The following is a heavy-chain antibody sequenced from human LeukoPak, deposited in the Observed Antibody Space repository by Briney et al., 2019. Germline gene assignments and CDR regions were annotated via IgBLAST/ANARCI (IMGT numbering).Heavy chain of an antibody. CDR3: ASTLRDSTFDY. V-gene: IGHV3-53*01. J-gene: IGHJ4*02. CDR2: IYSGGST. D-gene: IGHD2/OR15-2a*01. CDR1: GFTVSSNY. Sequence: WGSLRLSCAASGFTVSSNYMSWVRQPPGKGLEWVSVIYSGGSTYYADSVKGRFTISRDNSKNTLYLQMNSLRAEDTAVYYCASTLRDSTFDYWGQGTLVTVSS.